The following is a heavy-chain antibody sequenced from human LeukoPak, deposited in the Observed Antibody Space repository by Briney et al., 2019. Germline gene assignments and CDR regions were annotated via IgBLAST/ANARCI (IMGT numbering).Heavy chain of an antibody. CDR3: AKDRNDYYDSSGSDS. D-gene: IGHD3-22*01. Sequence: PGGSLRLSCAASGFTFSSYGMHWVRQAPGKGLEWVAVISYDGSNKYYADSVKGRFTISRDNSKNTLYLQMNSLRAEDTAVYYCAKDRNDYYDSSGSDSWGQGTLVTVSS. V-gene: IGHV3-30*18. CDR1: GFTFSSYG. J-gene: IGHJ4*02. CDR2: ISYDGSNK.